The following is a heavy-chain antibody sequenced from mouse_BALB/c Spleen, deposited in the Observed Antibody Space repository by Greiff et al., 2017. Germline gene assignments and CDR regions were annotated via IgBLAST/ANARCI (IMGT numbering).Heavy chain of an antibody. J-gene: IGHJ4*01. CDR3: ATITTATSLYAMDY. Sequence: EVQVVESGGGLVKPGGSLKLSCAASGFTFSSYAMSWVRQTPEKRLEWVATISSGGSYTYYPDSVKGRFTISRDNAKNTLYLQMSSLRSEDTAMYYCATITTATSLYAMDYWGQGTSVTVSS. CDR1: GFTFSSYA. CDR2: ISSGGSYT. V-gene: IGHV5-9-3*01. D-gene: IGHD1-2*01.